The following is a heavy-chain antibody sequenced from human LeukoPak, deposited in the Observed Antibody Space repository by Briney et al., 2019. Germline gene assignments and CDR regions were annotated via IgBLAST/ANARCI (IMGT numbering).Heavy chain of an antibody. CDR2: IYYSGST. J-gene: IGHJ2*01. V-gene: IGHV4-39*01. Sequence: SETLSLTCTVSCGSISSSSYYWGWIRQPPGKGLEWIGSIYYSGSTYYNPSLKSRVTISVDTSKNQFSLKLSSVTAADTAVYYCARLPRLDLRWWYFDLWGRGTLVTVSS. CDR3: ARLPRLDLRWWYFDL. CDR1: CGSISSSSYY. D-gene: IGHD3-9*01.